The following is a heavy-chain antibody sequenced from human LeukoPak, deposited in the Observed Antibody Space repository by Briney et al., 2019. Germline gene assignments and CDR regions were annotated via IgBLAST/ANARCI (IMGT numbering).Heavy chain of an antibody. D-gene: IGHD1-26*01. J-gene: IGHJ4*02. V-gene: IGHV2-5*02. Sequence: SGPTLVNPTQTLTLTCTFSGFSPSTSGVGVCWIRQPPGKALEWLALIYWGYDKRYSPSLKRRLTITKDTSKNQVVLTMSNPDPVDRATYYCAHRRGAHPIDYWGQGTLVTVSS. CDR1: GFSPSTSGVG. CDR2: IYWGYDK. CDR3: AHRRGAHPIDY.